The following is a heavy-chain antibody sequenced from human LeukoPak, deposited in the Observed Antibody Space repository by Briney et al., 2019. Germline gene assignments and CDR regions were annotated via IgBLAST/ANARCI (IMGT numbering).Heavy chain of an antibody. CDR3: ARLHYDYVWGTPKGPDDYYYMDV. CDR1: GFTFSSYS. D-gene: IGHD3-16*01. Sequence: GGSLRLSCAASGFTFSSYSMNWVRQAPGKGLEWVSSISSSSSYIYYADSVKGRFTISRDNAKNSLYLQMNSLRAEDTAVYYCARLHYDYVWGTPKGPDDYYYMDVWGKGTTVTVSS. CDR2: ISSSSSYI. J-gene: IGHJ6*03. V-gene: IGHV3-21*01.